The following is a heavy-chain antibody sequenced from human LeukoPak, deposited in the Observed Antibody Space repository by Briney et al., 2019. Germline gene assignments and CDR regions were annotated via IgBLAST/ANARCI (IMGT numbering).Heavy chain of an antibody. CDR3: ARHGDRYSSSSNWFDP. CDR2: IYPGDSDT. J-gene: IGHJ5*02. Sequence: GESLKISCKGSGYNFTSSWIGWVRQMPGKGLEWMGIIYPGDSDTRYSPSFQGQVTISDDKSISTAYLQWSSLKASDTAMYYCARHGDRYSSSSNWFDPWGQGTLVTVSS. CDR1: GYNFTSSW. D-gene: IGHD6-6*01. V-gene: IGHV5-51*01.